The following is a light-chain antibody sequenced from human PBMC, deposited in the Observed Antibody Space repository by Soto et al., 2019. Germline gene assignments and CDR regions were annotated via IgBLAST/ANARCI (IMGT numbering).Light chain of an antibody. CDR2: DDT. CDR1: KIGTKT. J-gene: IGLJ1*01. Sequence: SYELNQPPSVAVAPLPPATITGWAEKIGTKTVHWYQQKPGQAPVVVVYDDTDRPSGIPERFSGSNTGNTATLTISRVEAGDEADYFCQVWDSGSDHYVFGAGTKVTVL. V-gene: IGLV3-21*02. CDR3: QVWDSGSDHYV.